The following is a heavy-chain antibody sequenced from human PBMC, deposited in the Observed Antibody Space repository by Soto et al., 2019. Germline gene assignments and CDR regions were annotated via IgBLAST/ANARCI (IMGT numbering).Heavy chain of an antibody. CDR3: ARVSTSASGSYYTLDY. D-gene: IGHD3-10*01. J-gene: IGHJ4*02. CDR1: GASISSGGYY. CDR2: IYYSGST. Sequence: LSLTCTVSGASISSGGYYWSWIRQHPGKGLEWIANIYYSGSTYYNPSLKNRVTISIDTPKNQFSLKLTSATAADTAVYYCARVSTSASGSYYTLDYWGQGTLVTVSS. V-gene: IGHV4-31*03.